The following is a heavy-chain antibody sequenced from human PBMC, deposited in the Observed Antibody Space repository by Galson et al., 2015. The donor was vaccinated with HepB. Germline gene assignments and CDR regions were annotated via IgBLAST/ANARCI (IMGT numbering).Heavy chain of an antibody. J-gene: IGHJ4*02. CDR3: VTGEQGAWDY. CDR1: GLTFRRYW. V-gene: IGHV3-7*03. CDR2: IKEDENAK. D-gene: IGHD1/OR15-1a*01. Sequence: SLRLSCAASGLTFRRYWMSWVRQAPGKRLEWVAIIKEDENAKDYVDSVKGRFTISRDNAKNSLYLQMSSLRGEDTAVYYCVTGEQGAWDYWGQGTLVIVSS.